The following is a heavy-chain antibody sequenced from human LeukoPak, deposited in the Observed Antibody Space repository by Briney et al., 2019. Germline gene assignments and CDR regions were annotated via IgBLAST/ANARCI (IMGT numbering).Heavy chain of an antibody. D-gene: IGHD3-22*01. J-gene: IGHJ4*02. CDR1: GFTFSSYV. CDR2: IFADGDGT. V-gene: IGHV3-23*01. CDR3: ARAVYYYDGSAYRKGGGPYYFDY. Sequence: PGVSLRLSCAASGFTFSSYVMSWVRQAPGKGLEWVSTIFADGDGTHYADSVKGRFTISRDNSNNTLFLQMNSLRAEDTAIYYCARAVYYYDGSAYRKGGGPYYFDYWGQGTLVTFSS.